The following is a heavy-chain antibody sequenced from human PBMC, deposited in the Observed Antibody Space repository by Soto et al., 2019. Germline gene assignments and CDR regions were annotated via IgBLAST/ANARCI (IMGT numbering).Heavy chain of an antibody. J-gene: IGHJ4*02. CDR2: ISSSSSYI. CDR1: GFTFSSYS. D-gene: IGHD4-4*01. Sequence: EVQLVESGGGLVKPGGSLRLSCAASGFTFSSYSMNWVRQAPGKGLEWVSSISSSSSYIYYADSVKGRFTISRDNAKKSLYLQMNSLRAEDTAVYYCATMTTVTSDYWGQGTLVTVSS. CDR3: ATMTTVTSDY. V-gene: IGHV3-21*01.